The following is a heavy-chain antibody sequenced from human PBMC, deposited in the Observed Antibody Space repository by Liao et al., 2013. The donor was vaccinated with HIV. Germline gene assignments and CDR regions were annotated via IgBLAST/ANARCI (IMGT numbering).Heavy chain of an antibody. CDR3: ARDAGWPRDAFDI. V-gene: IGHV4-30-4*01. J-gene: IGHJ3*02. Sequence: QVQLQESGPGLVKPSQTLSLTCIVSGESIDDDIYYWSWIRQPAGKGLEWIGYIYYSGGTYYNPSLRSRLVISVDTYTNQFFLNLTSMTAADTAVYYCARDAGWPRDAFDIWGPGTMVTVSS. D-gene: IGHD2-15*01. CDR1: GESIDDDIYY. CDR2: IYYSGGT.